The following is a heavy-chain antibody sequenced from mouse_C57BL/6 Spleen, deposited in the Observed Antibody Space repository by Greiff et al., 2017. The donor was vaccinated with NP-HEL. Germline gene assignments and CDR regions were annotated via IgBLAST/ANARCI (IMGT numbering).Heavy chain of an antibody. CDR2: IDPEDGET. Sequence: EVKLQESGAELVKPGASVKLSCTASGFNIKDYYMHWVKQRTEQCLEWIGRIDPEDGETKYAPKFQGKAHITADTSSNTAYRQLSSLTSEDTAVDYCARYGNYGGFAYWGQGTLVTVSA. J-gene: IGHJ3*01. CDR1: GFNIKDYY. V-gene: IGHV14-2*01. CDR3: ARYGNYGGFAY. D-gene: IGHD2-1*01.